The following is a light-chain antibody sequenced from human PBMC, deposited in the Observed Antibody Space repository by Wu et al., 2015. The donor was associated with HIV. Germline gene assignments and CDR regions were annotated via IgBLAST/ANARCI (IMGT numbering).Light chain of an antibody. J-gene: IGKJ5*01. V-gene: IGKV3-11*01. CDR3: QQTTSWPLT. CDR2: ETS. CDR1: QTITSD. Sequence: EIVLTQSPATLPLSPGERATLSCWASQTITSDLAWYQQKPGRSPRLLIYETSNRVTGIPARFSGSGSGTDFTLTISSLEPEDFAIYYCQQTTSWPLTFGQGTRLEIK.